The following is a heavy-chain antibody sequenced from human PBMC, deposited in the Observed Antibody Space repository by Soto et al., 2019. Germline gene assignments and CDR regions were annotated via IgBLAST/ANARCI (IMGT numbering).Heavy chain of an antibody. CDR1: GFTFSSYG. V-gene: IGHV3-30*18. J-gene: IGHJ3*02. CDR2: ISYDGSNK. CDR3: ANEYVGSSWLGSGEQLDAFDI. D-gene: IGHD6-13*01. Sequence: GGSLRLSCAASGFTFSSYGMHWVRQAPGKGLEWVAVISYDGSNKYYADSVKGRFTISRDNSKNTLYLQMNSLRAEDTAVYYCANEYVGSSWLGSGEQLDAFDIWGQGTMVTVSS.